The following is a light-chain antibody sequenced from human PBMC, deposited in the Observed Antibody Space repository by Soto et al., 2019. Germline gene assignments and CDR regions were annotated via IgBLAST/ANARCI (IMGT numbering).Light chain of an antibody. Sequence: IQMTQSPSTLCASVGDRVTITCRASQSIGRFLAWYQHQPGKAPKLLIYDASTLESGVPSRFSGTGSGTEFTFSITSLQPEDFGTYYCQQCYMGWTFGQGTKVDIK. CDR3: QQCYMGWT. J-gene: IGKJ1*01. V-gene: IGKV1-5*01. CDR1: QSIGRF. CDR2: DAS.